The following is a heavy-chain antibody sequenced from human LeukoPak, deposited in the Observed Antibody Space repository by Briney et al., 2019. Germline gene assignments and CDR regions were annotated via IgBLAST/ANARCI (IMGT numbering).Heavy chain of an antibody. D-gene: IGHD6-13*01. V-gene: IGHV1-18*01. J-gene: IGHJ4*02. Sequence: ASVKVSCKASGYTFTSYGISWVRQAPGQGLEWMGWISAYNGNTNYAQKLQGRVTMTTDTSTSTAYMELSRLRSDDTAVYYCARFVAAAGTYDYWGQGTLVTVSS. CDR2: ISAYNGNT. CDR3: ARFVAAAGTYDY. CDR1: GYTFTSYG.